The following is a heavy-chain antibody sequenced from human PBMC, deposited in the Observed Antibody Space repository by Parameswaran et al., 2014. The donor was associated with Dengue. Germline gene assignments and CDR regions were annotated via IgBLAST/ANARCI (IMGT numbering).Heavy chain of an antibody. Sequence: SWVRQAPGQGLEWMGGIIPIFGTANYAQKFQGRVTITADESTSTAYMELSSLRSEDTAVYYCAYLGVVPAELRSYYYYYGMDVWGQGTTVTVSS. D-gene: IGHD2-2*01. V-gene: IGHV1-69*01. CDR3: AYLGVVPAELRSYYYYYGMDV. CDR2: IIPIFGTA. J-gene: IGHJ6*02.